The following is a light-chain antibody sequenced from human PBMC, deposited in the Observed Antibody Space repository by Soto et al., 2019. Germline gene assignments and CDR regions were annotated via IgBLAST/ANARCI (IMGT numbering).Light chain of an antibody. J-gene: IGLJ2*01. CDR1: GPDYVPCNY. V-gene: IGLV2-14*01. CDR2: EVS. Sequence: QSALTQPASVSGSHGKSITISCTGAGPDYVPCNYVSWYQQHPGKAPKLMIFEVSNRPSGVSNRFSGTKSGSTASLTISGLQAEDESEYYCSSHTTSTNTLVFGVGTKLTVL. CDR3: SSHTTSTNTLV.